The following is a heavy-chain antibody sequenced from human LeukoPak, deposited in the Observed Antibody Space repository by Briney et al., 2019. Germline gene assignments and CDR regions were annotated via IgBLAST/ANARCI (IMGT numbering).Heavy chain of an antibody. Sequence: SVKVSCKASGGTFSSYAISWVRQAPGQGLEWMGGIIPTFGTANYAQKFQGRVTITADESTSTAYMELSSLRSEDTAVYYCARGGFHACGGDCYLIDYYYYYGMDVWGQGTTVTVSS. V-gene: IGHV1-69*13. CDR3: ARGGFHACGGDCYLIDYYYYYGMDV. CDR1: GGTFSSYA. D-gene: IGHD2-21*02. J-gene: IGHJ6*02. CDR2: IIPTFGTA.